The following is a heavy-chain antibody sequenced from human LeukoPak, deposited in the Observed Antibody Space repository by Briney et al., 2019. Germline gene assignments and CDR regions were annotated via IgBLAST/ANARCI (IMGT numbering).Heavy chain of an antibody. J-gene: IGHJ3*02. Sequence: SGTLSLTCTVSGDSISSYYWSWIRQPAGKGLEWIGRIHISETTNNNPSLKSRVTMSLDTSKNQFSLRLSSVTAADTAVYYCAREMEARSSNAFDIWGQGTMVTVSS. CDR3: AREMEARSSNAFDI. CDR2: IHISETT. V-gene: IGHV4-4*07. CDR1: GDSISSYY. D-gene: IGHD1-26*01.